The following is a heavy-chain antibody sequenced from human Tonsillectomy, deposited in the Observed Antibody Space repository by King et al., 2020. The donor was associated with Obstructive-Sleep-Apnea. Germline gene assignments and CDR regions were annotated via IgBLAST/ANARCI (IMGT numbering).Heavy chain of an antibody. CDR2: MNPNSGNT. V-gene: IGHV1-8*01. J-gene: IGHJ4*02. CDR1: GYTFSSYD. CDR3: ARGPYSSASYHY. Sequence: QLVQSGAEVKKPGASVKVSCKASGYTFSSYDINWVRQAPGQGLEWMGWMNPNSGNTGYAQKFQGRVSMTRDTSISTAYMELSSLRSEDTAVYFCARGPYSSASYHYWGQGTLVTVSS. D-gene: IGHD6-19*01.